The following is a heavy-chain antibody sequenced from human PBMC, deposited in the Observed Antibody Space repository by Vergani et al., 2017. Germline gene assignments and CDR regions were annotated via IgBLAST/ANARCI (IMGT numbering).Heavy chain of an antibody. D-gene: IGHD4-17*01. V-gene: IGHV1-69*11. Sequence: QVQLVQSGAEVKKPGSSVKVSCKASGGTFSSYAISWVRQAPGQGLEWMGRIIPILGTANYAQKFQGRVTITADESTSTAYLQWSSLKASDTAMYYCARHRMTTVTTIVDPWGQGTLVTVSS. CDR1: GGTFSSYA. J-gene: IGHJ5*02. CDR3: ARHRMTTVTTIVDP. CDR2: IIPILGTA.